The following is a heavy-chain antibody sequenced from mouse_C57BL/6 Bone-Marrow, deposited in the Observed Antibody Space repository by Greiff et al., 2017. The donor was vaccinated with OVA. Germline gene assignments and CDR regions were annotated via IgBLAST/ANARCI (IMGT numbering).Heavy chain of an antibody. CDR2: IWGGGST. CDR1: GFSLTSYG. CDR3: AKHGGPDYYGSSFGYWYFDV. V-gene: IGHV2-9*01. Sequence: VKLMESGPGLVAPSQSLSITCTVSGFSLTSYGVDWVRQPPGKGLEWLGVIWGGGSTNYNSALMSRLSISKDNSKSQVFLKMNSLQTDDTAMYYCAKHGGPDYYGSSFGYWYFDVWGTGTTVTVSS. J-gene: IGHJ1*03. D-gene: IGHD1-1*01.